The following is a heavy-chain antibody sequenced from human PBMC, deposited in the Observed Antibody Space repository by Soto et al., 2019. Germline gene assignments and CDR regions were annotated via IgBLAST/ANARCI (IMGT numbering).Heavy chain of an antibody. CDR2: LYYGRSA. CDR3: ALRSMAVVPEY. CDR1: GDSISSYY. D-gene: IGHD3-22*01. J-gene: IGHJ4*02. V-gene: IGHV4-59*01. Sequence: QVQLQESGPGLVKPSETLSLTCAVSGDSISSYYCMWVRQPPGKGLESIGYLYYGRSANYNPSHKSRVTLSVDTSTKQCTLTLSPMTAADTAVYYCALRSMAVVPEYWGQGTLVTVSS.